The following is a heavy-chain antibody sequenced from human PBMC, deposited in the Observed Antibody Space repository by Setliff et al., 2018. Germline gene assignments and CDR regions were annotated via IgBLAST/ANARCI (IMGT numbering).Heavy chain of an antibody. CDR3: ARGRVLATSEADLGDY. D-gene: IGHD6-19*01. CDR2: INPNSGGT. V-gene: IGHV1-2*02. CDR1: GYTFTGYY. J-gene: IGHJ4*02. Sequence: GASVKVSCKASGYTFTGYYMHWVRQAPGQGLEWMGWINPNSGGTNYAQKFQGRVTMTRDTSISTAYMELSRLRSDDTAVYYCARGRVLATSEADLGDYWGQGTLVTVSS.